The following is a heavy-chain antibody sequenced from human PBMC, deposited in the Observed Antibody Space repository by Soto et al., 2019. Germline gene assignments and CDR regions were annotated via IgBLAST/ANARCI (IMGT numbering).Heavy chain of an antibody. D-gene: IGHD1-26*01. J-gene: IGHJ4*02. V-gene: IGHV1-8*01. CDR2: MQPSSGRT. CDR1: GYSFTGLD. CDR3: ARGVTAGVDY. Sequence: ASVKVSCKASGYSFTGLDINWVRQTTGQGLEWMGWMQPSSGRTGYAQKFQGRVTMTRDTSINTAYMYLSSLTADDTACYYCARGVTAGVDYWGQGTPVTVSS.